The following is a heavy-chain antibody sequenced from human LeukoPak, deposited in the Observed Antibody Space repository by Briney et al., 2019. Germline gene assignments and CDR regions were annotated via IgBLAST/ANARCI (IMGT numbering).Heavy chain of an antibody. CDR3: AKDIAAAGTLYYFDY. CDR2: ISWNSGSI. Sequence: GGSLRLSCAASGFTFDDYSMHWVRQAPGKGLEWVSGISWNSGSIGYADSVKGRFTISRDNAKNSLYLQMNSLRAEDTALCYCAKDIAAAGTLYYFDYWGQGTLVTVSS. J-gene: IGHJ4*02. CDR1: GFTFDDYS. V-gene: IGHV3-9*01. D-gene: IGHD6-13*01.